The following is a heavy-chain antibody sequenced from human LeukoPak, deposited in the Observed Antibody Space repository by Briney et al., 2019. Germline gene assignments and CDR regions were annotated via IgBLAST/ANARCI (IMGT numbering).Heavy chain of an antibody. Sequence: SETLSLTCTVSGGSISSRPYYWGWIRQPPGKGLEWIGNIYYTGSTYYNPSLKSRVTISVDTSKNQFSLKLSSVTAADTAVYYCARGALLWFGDRMEYYFDYWGQGTLLTVSS. CDR3: ARGALLWFGDRMEYYFDY. V-gene: IGHV4-39*07. CDR2: IYYTGST. CDR1: GGSISSRPYY. D-gene: IGHD3-10*01. J-gene: IGHJ4*02.